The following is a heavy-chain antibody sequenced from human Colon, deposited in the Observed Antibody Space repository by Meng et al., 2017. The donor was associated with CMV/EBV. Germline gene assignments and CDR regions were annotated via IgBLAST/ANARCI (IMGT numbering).Heavy chain of an antibody. CDR3: ARDYDSSGYSLYYFDY. D-gene: IGHD3-22*01. CDR2: INPSGDRR. V-gene: IGHV1-46*01. J-gene: IGHJ4*02. CDR1: GYTFTNSW. Sequence: SGYTFTNSWMHWVRQAPGQGPEWMGIINPSGDRRTYAQKFQGRVTMTSDTSTSTVYMELSSLRSEDTAVYYCARDYDSSGYSLYYFDYWGQGTLVTVSS.